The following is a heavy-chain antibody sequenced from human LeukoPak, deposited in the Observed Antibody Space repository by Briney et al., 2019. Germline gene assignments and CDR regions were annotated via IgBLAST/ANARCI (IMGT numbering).Heavy chain of an antibody. D-gene: IGHD6-19*01. V-gene: IGHV1-24*01. CDR2: FDPEDGET. Sequence: GRSLRLSCAASGFTFSSYAMHWVRQAPGKGLEWMGGFDPEDGETIYAQKFQGRVTMTEDTSTDTAYMELSSLRSEDTAVYYCATDAPPRYSSGGMFDYRGQGTLVTVSS. CDR3: ATDAPPRYSSGGMFDY. CDR1: GFTFSSYA. J-gene: IGHJ4*02.